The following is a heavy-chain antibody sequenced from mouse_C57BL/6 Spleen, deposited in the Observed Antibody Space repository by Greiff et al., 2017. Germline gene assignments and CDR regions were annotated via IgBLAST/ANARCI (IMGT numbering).Heavy chain of an antibody. CDR2: INPSTGGT. V-gene: IGHV1-43*01. Sequence: VQLQQSGPELVKPGASVKISCKASGYSFTGYYMHWVKQSSEKSLEWIGEINPSTGGTSYNQKFKGKATLTVDKSSSTAYMQLKSLTSEDSAVYYCAKGITTVVAPDYWGQGTTLTVSS. CDR1: GYSFTGYY. J-gene: IGHJ2*01. D-gene: IGHD1-1*01. CDR3: AKGITTVVAPDY.